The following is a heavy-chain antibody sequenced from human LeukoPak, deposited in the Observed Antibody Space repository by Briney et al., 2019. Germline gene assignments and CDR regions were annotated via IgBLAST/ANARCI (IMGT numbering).Heavy chain of an antibody. CDR1: GGSFSGYY. V-gene: IGHV4-34*01. D-gene: IGHD2-2*01. J-gene: IGHJ3*02. Sequence: SETLSLTCAVSGGSFSGYYWSWIRQPPGKGLEWIGEINYSGSTNYNPSLKSRVTISVDTSKNQFSLKLSSVTAADTAVYYCARDWEHCSSTSCYVRAGNAFDIWGQGTMVTVSS. CDR3: ARDWEHCSSTSCYVRAGNAFDI. CDR2: INYSGST.